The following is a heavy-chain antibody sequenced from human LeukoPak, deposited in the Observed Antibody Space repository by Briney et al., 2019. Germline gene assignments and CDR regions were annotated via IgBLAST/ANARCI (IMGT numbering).Heavy chain of an antibody. V-gene: IGHV3-11*01. CDR3: ARDRIEFVLHGYFAY. CDR1: GFTFSDYY. D-gene: IGHD2-15*01. J-gene: IGHJ4*02. CDR2: ISSSAGTT. Sequence: GGSLRLSCAASGFTFSDYYMSRIRQAPGKGLEWVSSISSSAGTTYYADSVKGRFTISRDNAKNSLYLQMNSLRAEDTAVYYCARDRIEFVLHGYFAYWGQGTLVTVST.